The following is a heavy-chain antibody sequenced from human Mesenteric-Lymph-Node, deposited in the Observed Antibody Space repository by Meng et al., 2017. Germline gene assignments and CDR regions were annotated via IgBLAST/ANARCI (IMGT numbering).Heavy chain of an antibody. CDR3: AAAMGSF. CDR2: INSDGTIT. Sequence: VQLVGSGGGVVQPGRSLRLSCAGSGFTFSSYWMHWVRQAPGKGLVWVSRINSDGTITTYAGSVKGRFVISRDNAKNTLYLQMNTLRAEDTAVYYCAAAMGSFWGQGALVTVSS. CDR1: GFTFSSYW. V-gene: IGHV3-74*02. J-gene: IGHJ4*02. D-gene: IGHD5-18*01.